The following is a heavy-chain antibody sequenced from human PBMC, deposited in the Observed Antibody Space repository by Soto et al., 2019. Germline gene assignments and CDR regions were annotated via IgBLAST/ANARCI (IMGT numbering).Heavy chain of an antibody. V-gene: IGHV4-30-4*01. CDR2: IYKSATT. CDR1: GDSISNLDYF. Sequence: PSETLSLTCSVSGDSISNLDYFWAWIRQPPGQALEYIGYIYKSATTYYNPSFESRVAISVDTSKSQFSLNATSVTAADTAMYFCARGRYCLTGRCFPNWFDSWGQGALVTVSS. D-gene: IGHD7-27*01. J-gene: IGHJ5*01. CDR3: ARGRYCLTGRCFPNWFDS.